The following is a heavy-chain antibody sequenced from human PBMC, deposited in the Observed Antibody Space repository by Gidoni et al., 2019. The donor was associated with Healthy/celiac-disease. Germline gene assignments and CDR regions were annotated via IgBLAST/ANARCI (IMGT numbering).Heavy chain of an antibody. V-gene: IGHV1-58*02. CDR2: IVVGSGNT. CDR1: GFTFTSSA. Sequence: QMQLVQSGPEVKKPGTSVKVSCKASGFTFTSSAMQWGRQARGQRLEWIGWIVVGSGNTNYAQKFQERVTITRDMSTSTAYMELSSLRSEDTAVYYCAATGYCSSTSCYSYYYYGMDVWGQGTTVTVSS. D-gene: IGHD2-2*01. CDR3: AATGYCSSTSCYSYYYYGMDV. J-gene: IGHJ6*02.